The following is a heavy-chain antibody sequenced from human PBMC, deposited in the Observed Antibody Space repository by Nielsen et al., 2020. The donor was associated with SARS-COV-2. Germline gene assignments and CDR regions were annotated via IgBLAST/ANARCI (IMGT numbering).Heavy chain of an antibody. D-gene: IGHD3-3*01. CDR2: ISYDGSNK. V-gene: IGHV3-30*04. CDR1: GFTFSSYA. Sequence: GGSLRLSCAASGFTFSSYAMHWVRQAPGKGLEWVAVISYDGSNKYYADSVKGRFTISRDNSKNTLYLQMNSLRAEDTAVYCCARGGLSDFWSGYYLFYYYGMDVWGQGTTVTVSS. CDR3: ARGGLSDFWSGYYLFYYYGMDV. J-gene: IGHJ6*02.